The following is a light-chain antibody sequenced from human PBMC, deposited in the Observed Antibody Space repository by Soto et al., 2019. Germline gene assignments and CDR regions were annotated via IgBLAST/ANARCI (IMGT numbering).Light chain of an antibody. Sequence: QSVLTQPRSVSGSPGQSVTISCTGTSSDVGGYNYVSWYQHHPGKAPKVLIYEVNKRPSGVPDRFSGSKSGNTASLTVSGLQADDEADYYCNSYVGSNNYVFGTGTKVTVL. CDR2: EVN. CDR1: SSDVGGYNY. J-gene: IGLJ1*01. CDR3: NSYVGSNNYV. V-gene: IGLV2-8*01.